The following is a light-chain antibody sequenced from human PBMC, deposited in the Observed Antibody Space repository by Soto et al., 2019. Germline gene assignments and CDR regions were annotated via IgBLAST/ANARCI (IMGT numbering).Light chain of an antibody. Sequence: VLTQSPGTLSLSPGERATLSCRASQSVSSSYLAWYQQEPGQAPRLLIYGASSRATGIPDRFSGSGSGTDFTLTISRLEPEDFAVYYCQQCVTSPWTFGQGTKVDIK. J-gene: IGKJ1*01. V-gene: IGKV3-20*01. CDR2: GAS. CDR1: QSVSSSY. CDR3: QQCVTSPWT.